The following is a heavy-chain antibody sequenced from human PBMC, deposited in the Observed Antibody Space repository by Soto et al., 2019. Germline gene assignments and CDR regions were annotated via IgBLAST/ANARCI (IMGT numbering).Heavy chain of an antibody. CDR3: ARRAVAGTVWFDP. CDR1: GYTFTSYG. Sequence: AASVKVSCKASGYTFTSYGISWVRQAPGQGLEWMGWISAYNGNTNYAQKLQGRVTMTTDTSASTAYMELRSLRSDDTAVYYCARRAVAGTVWFDPWGQGTLVTVSS. V-gene: IGHV1-18*04. J-gene: IGHJ5*02. CDR2: ISAYNGNT. D-gene: IGHD6-19*01.